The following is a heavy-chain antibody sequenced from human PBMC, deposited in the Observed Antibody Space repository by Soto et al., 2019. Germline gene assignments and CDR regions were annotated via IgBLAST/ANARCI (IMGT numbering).Heavy chain of an antibody. Sequence: GGSLRLSCAASGFTFSSYWMSWVRQAPGKGLEWVANIKQDGSEKYYVDSVKGRFTISRDNAKNSLYLQMNSLRAEDTAVYYCAREGGYSYGLYYYYGMDVWGQGTTVTVSS. CDR1: GFTFSSYW. J-gene: IGHJ6*02. D-gene: IGHD5-18*01. CDR3: AREGGYSYGLYYYYGMDV. CDR2: IKQDGSEK. V-gene: IGHV3-7*03.